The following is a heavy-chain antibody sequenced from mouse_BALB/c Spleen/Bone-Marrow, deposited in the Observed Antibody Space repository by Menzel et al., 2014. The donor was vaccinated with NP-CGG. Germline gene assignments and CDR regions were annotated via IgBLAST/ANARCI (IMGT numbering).Heavy chain of an antibody. D-gene: IGHD2-4*01. CDR2: ISSGGSYT. CDR1: GFTFSSYG. J-gene: IGHJ2*01. V-gene: IGHV5-6*02. CDR3: ARQTYYDYDGYFDY. Sequence: EVMLVESGGDLVKPGGSLKLSCAASGFTFSSYGMSWVRPTPDKRLEWVATISSGGSYTYYPDSVKGRFTISRDNAKNTLYLQMNSLKSEDTAMYYCARQTYYDYDGYFDYWGQGTTLTVSS.